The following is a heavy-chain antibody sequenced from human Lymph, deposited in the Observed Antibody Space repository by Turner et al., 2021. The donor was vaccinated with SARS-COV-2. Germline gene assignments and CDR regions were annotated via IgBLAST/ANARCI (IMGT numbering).Heavy chain of an antibody. D-gene: IGHD1-26*01. CDR2: IWYDGSNK. Sequence: QVQLVESGGGVVQPGRSLRLPCAASGFTFSSHGMHWVRQAPGKGLEWVAVIWYDGSNKYHADSVKGRFTISRDNSKNTLYLQMNSLRAEDTAVYYCAREGVVGATSGLDYWGQGTLVTVSS. J-gene: IGHJ4*02. CDR3: AREGVVGATSGLDY. V-gene: IGHV3-33*01. CDR1: GFTFSSHG.